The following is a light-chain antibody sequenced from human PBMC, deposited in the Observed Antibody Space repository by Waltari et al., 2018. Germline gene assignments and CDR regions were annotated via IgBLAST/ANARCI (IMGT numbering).Light chain of an antibody. CDR1: QNVIGD. V-gene: IGKV3-15*01. CDR3: QQYTSWPRT. Sequence: DIVITQSPATLSVSPGARAPLSCRASQNVIGDLAWYQMKIGRAPRLLIFGVSTRATGVPARFSGSGSGTEFTLTISSLQSEDSAVYYCQQYTSWPRTFGQGTKLEI. J-gene: IGKJ2*01. CDR2: GVS.